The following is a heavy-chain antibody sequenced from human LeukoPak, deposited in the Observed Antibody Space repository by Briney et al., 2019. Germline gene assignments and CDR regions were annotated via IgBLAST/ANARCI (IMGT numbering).Heavy chain of an antibody. CDR3: AKDHGFWSGFLF. Sequence: HPGGSLRLSCEASGFLFRSNGMHWVRQAPGKGLEWVAFVRSDGNVTKYLDSIEGRFTISRDNSKNILYLQLSDVRPDDSAVYLCAKDHGFWSGFLFWGQGTLVTVSS. CDR2: VRSDGNVT. D-gene: IGHD3-3*01. J-gene: IGHJ4*02. CDR1: GFLFRSNG. V-gene: IGHV3-30*02.